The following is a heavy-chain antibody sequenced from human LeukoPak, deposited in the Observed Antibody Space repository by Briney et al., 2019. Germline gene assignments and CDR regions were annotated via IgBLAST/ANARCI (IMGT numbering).Heavy chain of an antibody. D-gene: IGHD6-25*01. V-gene: IGHV1-69*06. CDR2: IIPIFGTA. CDR1: GGTFSSYA. Sequence: VASVKVSCKASGGTFSSYAIGWVRQAPGQGLEWMGGIIPIFGTANYAQKFQGRVTITADKSTSTAYMELSSLRSENTAVYYCARRSDSSGYDYWGQGTLVTVSS. J-gene: IGHJ4*02. CDR3: ARRSDSSGYDY.